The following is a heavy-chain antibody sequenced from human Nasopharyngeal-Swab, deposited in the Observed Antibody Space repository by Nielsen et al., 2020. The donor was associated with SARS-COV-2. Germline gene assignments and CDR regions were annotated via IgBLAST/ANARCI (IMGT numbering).Heavy chain of an antibody. V-gene: IGHV4-39*07. CDR3: ARGTGHGAFDI. Sequence: SETLSLTCAVSGGSISSGGYYWNWIRQPPGKGLEWIGEINHSGSTNDNPSLKSRVTISVDPSKNQFSLKLSSVTAADTAVYYCARGTGHGAFDIWGRGTMVTVSS. CDR1: GGSISSGGYY. J-gene: IGHJ3*02. CDR2: INHSGST. D-gene: IGHD3/OR15-3a*01.